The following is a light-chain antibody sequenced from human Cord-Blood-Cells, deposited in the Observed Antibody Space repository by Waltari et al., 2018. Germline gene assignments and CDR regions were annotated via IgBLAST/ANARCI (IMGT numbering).Light chain of an antibody. CDR2: EGS. CDR3: CSYAGSMV. Sequence: QSALPQPASVSGSPGQSITISCTGTSSDVGGYNLVSWYQQHPGKAPKLMIDEGSKRPAVVSNRFAAYKAGNTAPMTISGRQAEDDADYYCCSYAGSMVFGGGTKLTVL. V-gene: IGLV2-23*01. J-gene: IGLJ3*02. CDR1: SSDVGGYNL.